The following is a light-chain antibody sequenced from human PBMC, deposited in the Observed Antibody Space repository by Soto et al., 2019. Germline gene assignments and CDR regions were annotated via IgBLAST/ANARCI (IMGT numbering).Light chain of an antibody. CDR2: DAS. V-gene: IGKV1-33*01. CDR1: QDINSY. J-gene: IGKJ4*01. Sequence: DIQMTHSPSSLSASVGDRVTITCQASQDINSYLNWFQQKPGKAPKLLIFDASNLQTGVPSRFSGSGSGTDFTFTISGLQPEDFATYFCQQYDNLLAPTFGGGTKVDIK. CDR3: QQYDNLLAPT.